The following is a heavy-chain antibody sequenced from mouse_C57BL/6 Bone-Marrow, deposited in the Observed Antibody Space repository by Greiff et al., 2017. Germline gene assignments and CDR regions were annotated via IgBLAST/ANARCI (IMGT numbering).Heavy chain of an antibody. V-gene: IGHV1-76*01. CDR2: IYPGSGNT. CDR3: ARRRSNYEAWFAY. CDR1: GYTFTDYY. D-gene: IGHD2-5*01. J-gene: IGHJ3*01. Sequence: VQLKESGAELVRPGASVKLSCKASGYTFTDYYINWVKQRPGQGLEWIARIYPGSGNTYYNEKFKGKATLTAEKSSSTAYMRLSSLTSEDAAVYFCARRRSNYEAWFAYEGRGTLVTVSA.